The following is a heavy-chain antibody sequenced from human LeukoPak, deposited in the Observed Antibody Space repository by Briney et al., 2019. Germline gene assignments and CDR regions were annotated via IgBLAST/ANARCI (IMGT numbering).Heavy chain of an antibody. D-gene: IGHD3-10*01. V-gene: IGHV4-39*01. J-gene: IGHJ4*02. CDR2: IYYSGST. Sequence: PSETLSLTCTVSGGSISSSTYYWGWIRQPPGKGLEWFGSIYYSGSTYYNPSLKSRVTISVDTSKNQFSLKLSSVTAADTAVYYCARTRYYYNSRSYGAPYYFDYWGQGTLVTVSS. CDR1: GGSISSSTYY. CDR3: ARTRYYYNSRSYGAPYYFDY.